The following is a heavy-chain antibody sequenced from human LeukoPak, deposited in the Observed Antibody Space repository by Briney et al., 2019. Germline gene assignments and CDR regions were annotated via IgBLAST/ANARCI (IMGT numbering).Heavy chain of an antibody. CDR2: ISAYNGNT. Sequence: ASVKVSFKASGYTFTSYGISWVRQAPGQGLEWMGWISAYNGNTNYAQKLQGRVTMTTDTSTSTAYMELRSLRSDDTAVYYCAREGMDYGDYYFDYWGQGTLVTVSS. J-gene: IGHJ4*02. CDR1: GYTFTSYG. CDR3: AREGMDYGDYYFDY. D-gene: IGHD4-17*01. V-gene: IGHV1-18*01.